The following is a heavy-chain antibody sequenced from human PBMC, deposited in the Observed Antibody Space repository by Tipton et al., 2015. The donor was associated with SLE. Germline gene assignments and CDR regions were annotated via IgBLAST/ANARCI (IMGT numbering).Heavy chain of an antibody. J-gene: IGHJ4*02. CDR2: ITGSGATT. V-gene: IGHV3-23*01. CDR3: ARDAKANWGLIDY. Sequence: SLRLSCAASGFTSGFTFNIYAMSWVRQAPGKGLEWVSDITGSGATTNYADSVKGRFTISRDNSENTLYLEMNSLRPEDTAVYYCARDAKANWGLIDYWGQGTLVTVSS. CDR1: GFTFNIYA. D-gene: IGHD7-27*01.